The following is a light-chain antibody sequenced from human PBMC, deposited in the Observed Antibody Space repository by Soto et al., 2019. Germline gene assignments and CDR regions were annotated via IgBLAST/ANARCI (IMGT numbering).Light chain of an antibody. Sequence: DIQMTQSPSSLSASVGDRVTITCRASQSISNYLNWYQQKPGKAPKLLIYAASSLQSGVPSRFSGSGSATDFTLTISSLQPDDFATYYCQQSYSTPPITFGQGTRLEIK. V-gene: IGKV1-39*01. CDR2: AAS. CDR1: QSISNY. J-gene: IGKJ5*01. CDR3: QQSYSTPPIT.